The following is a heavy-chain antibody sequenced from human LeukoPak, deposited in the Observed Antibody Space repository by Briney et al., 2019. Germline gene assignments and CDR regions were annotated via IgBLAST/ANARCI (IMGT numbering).Heavy chain of an antibody. V-gene: IGHV3-48*03. CDR1: GFTFSSRE. CDR3: ARDLRGLDV. CDR2: ISGSGSII. Sequence: PGGSLRLSCAASGFTFSSREMNWVRQAPGKGLEWVSYISGSGSIIYYADSVRGRFTISRDNAKNSLYLQMNSLRVEDTALYCCARDLRGLDVWGHGTTVTVSS. J-gene: IGHJ6*02.